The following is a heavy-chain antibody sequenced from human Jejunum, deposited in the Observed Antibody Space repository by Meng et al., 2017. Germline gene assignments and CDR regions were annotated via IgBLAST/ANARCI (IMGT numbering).Heavy chain of an antibody. CDR1: VGSISDYY. Sequence: QVKLQQGGAGMLKPSETLSLTCAVYVGSISDYYWTWIRQPPGKGLEWIGEINDSGSTNYNPSLKSRVTISVDTSKSQFYLRVSSVTAADTAVYYCARGNEYSNYGADFWGQGTLVTVSS. D-gene: IGHD4-11*01. V-gene: IGHV4-34*01. J-gene: IGHJ4*02. CDR2: INDSGST. CDR3: ARGNEYSNYGADF.